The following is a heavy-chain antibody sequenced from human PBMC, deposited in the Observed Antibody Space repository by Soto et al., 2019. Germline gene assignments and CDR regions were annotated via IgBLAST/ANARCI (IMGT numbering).Heavy chain of an antibody. CDR2: INHSGST. J-gene: IGHJ5*02. CDR1: GGSFSCYY. Sequence: PSETLSLTCAVYGGSFSCYYWSWIRQPPGKGLEWIGEINHSGSTNYNPSLKSRVTISVDTSKNQFSLKLSSVTAADTAVYYCARAGLWLGRHWFDPWGQGTLVTVSS. CDR3: ARAGLWLGRHWFDP. D-gene: IGHD5-18*01. V-gene: IGHV4-34*01.